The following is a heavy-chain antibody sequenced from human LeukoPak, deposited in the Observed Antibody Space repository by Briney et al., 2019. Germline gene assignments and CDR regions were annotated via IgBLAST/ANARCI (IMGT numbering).Heavy chain of an antibody. CDR2: IYYSGST. Sequence: SETLSLTCTVSGGSISSYYWSWIRQPPGKGLEWIGYIYYSGSTNYNPSLKSRVTISVDTSKNQFSLKLSSVTAADTAVYYCARVSATSDIVQSFDFWGQGILVTVSS. CDR1: GGSISSYY. CDR3: ARVSATSDIVQSFDF. D-gene: IGHD2-15*01. J-gene: IGHJ4*02. V-gene: IGHV4-59*01.